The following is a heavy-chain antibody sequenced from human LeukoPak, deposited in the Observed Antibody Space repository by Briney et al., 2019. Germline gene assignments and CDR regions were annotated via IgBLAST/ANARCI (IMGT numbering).Heavy chain of an antibody. D-gene: IGHD3-22*01. CDR1: GGSFSGYY. CDR2: INHSGST. Sequence: SETLSLTCAVYGGSFSGYYWSWIRQPPGKGLEWIGEINHSGSTNYNPSLKSRVTISVDTSKNQFSLRLSSVTAADTAVYYCARGRWLLPLDYWGQGTLVTVSS. V-gene: IGHV4-34*01. J-gene: IGHJ4*02. CDR3: ARGRWLLPLDY.